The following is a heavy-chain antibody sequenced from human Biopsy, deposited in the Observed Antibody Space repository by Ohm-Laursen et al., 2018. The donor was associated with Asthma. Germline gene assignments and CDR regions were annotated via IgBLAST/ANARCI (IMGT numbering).Heavy chain of an antibody. V-gene: IGHV3-7*01. D-gene: IGHD3-3*02. Sequence: SLRLSCTASGFTFGDYWMSWVRQVPGKELEWVANIKHDGTEKNHVDSLKGRFTISRDNAKNSLYLQMNSLRAEDTAVYYCARTFHFWSPYHAEHYQLWGQGTLVTVPS. CDR3: ARTFHFWSPYHAEHYQL. J-gene: IGHJ1*01. CDR2: IKHDGTEK. CDR1: GFTFGDYW.